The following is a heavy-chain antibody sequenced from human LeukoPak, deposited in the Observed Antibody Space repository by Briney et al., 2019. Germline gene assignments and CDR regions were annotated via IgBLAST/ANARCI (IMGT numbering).Heavy chain of an antibody. CDR1: NGSFSDYY. V-gene: IGHV4-34*01. CDR3: ARGVRIVQVPGWFDP. Sequence: SETLSLTCVVYNGSFSDYYWTWIRQPPGKELGWIGDINQSGNINYNPSLRSRLSISIDKSKNQFSLKLSSVTAADTAVYSCARGVRIVQVPGWFDPWGQGALVTVSS. CDR2: INQSGNI. J-gene: IGHJ5*02. D-gene: IGHD2-2*01.